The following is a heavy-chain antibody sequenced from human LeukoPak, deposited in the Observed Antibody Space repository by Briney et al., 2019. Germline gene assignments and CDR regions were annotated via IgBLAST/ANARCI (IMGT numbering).Heavy chain of an antibody. CDR2: ISGSGGST. V-gene: IGHV3-23*01. CDR3: AKGNSSSWYAPLDY. J-gene: IGHJ4*02. Sequence: PGGSLRLSCAASGFTFSSYAMSRVRQAPGKGLEWVSAISGSGGSTYYADSVKGRFTISRDNSKNTLYLQMNSLRAEDTAVYYCAKGNSSSWYAPLDYWGQGTLVTVSS. D-gene: IGHD6-13*01. CDR1: GFTFSSYA.